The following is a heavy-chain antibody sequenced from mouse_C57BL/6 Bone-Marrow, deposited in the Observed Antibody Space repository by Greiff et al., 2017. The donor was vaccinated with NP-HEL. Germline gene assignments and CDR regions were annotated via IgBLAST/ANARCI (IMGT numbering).Heavy chain of an antibody. Sequence: QVQLQQPGAELVKPGASVKLSCKASGYTFTSYWMHWVKQRPGQGLEWIGMIHPNSGSTNYNEKFKSKATLTVDKSSSTAYMQLSSLTSEDSAVYYCARWRAAQATRDYWGQGTTLTVSS. CDR3: ARWRAAQATRDY. CDR2: IHPNSGST. V-gene: IGHV1-64*01. CDR1: GYTFTSYW. D-gene: IGHD3-2*02. J-gene: IGHJ2*01.